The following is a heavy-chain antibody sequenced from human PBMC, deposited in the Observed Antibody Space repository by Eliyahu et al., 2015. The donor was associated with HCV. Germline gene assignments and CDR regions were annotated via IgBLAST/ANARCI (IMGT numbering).Heavy chain of an antibody. D-gene: IGHD3-22*01. CDR3: ARQEYYYDSSGYFDY. J-gene: IGHJ4*02. V-gene: IGHV4-39*01. CDR1: GGSISSSSYY. Sequence: QLQLQESGPGLVKPSETLXLTCTVSGGSISSSSYYWGXXRQPPGKGLEWIGXIYXSGSTYYNPSLKSRVTISVDTSKNQFSLKLSSVTAADTAVYYCARQEYYYDSSGYFDYWGQGTLVTVSS. CDR2: IYXSGST.